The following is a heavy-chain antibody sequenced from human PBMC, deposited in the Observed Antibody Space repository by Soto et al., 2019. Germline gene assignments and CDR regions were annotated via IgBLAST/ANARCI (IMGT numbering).Heavy chain of an antibody. D-gene: IGHD3-16*01. V-gene: IGHV4-39*01. J-gene: IGHJ5*02. CDR3: ARQGSNSSRRLSWFDP. CDR2: MHYSGAT. Sequence: SETLSLTCTASGGSSSSSTYSWGWIRQPPGKGLEWIGSMHYSGATYYNPSLKSRVSISVDTSKSQFSLKLTFVTAADTAVYFCARQGSNSSRRLSWFDPWGQGTLVTISS. CDR1: GGSSSSSTYS.